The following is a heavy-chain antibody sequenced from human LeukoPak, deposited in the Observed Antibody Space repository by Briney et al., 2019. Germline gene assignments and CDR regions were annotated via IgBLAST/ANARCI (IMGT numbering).Heavy chain of an antibody. V-gene: IGHV3-23*01. CDR2: ISGSSPAT. CDR1: GFTFGDYA. J-gene: IGHJ4*02. D-gene: IGHD4-17*01. Sequence: GGSLRLSCTASGFTFGDYAMSWFRQAPGKGLEWVSAISGSSPATYYSGSVKGRFTISRDNSKNTLYLQMNSLRAEDTAIYYCAKERQSGDYFTSDYWGPGTLVTVSS. CDR3: AKERQSGDYFTSDY.